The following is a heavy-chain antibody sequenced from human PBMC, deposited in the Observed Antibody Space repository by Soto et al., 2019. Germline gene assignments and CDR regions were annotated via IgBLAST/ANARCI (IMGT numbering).Heavy chain of an antibody. J-gene: IGHJ4*02. Sequence: QVHLEESGGGLVKPGGSLRLSCTASGFIFSDYYMSWNRQAPGKGLEWVSDISNSGRITHHADSVEGGFTISRDNAKDSLDLQTKSLRPEASGIYYCARAHGGGGLTLEYWGQGTLVSVSS. CDR3: ARAHGGGGLTLEY. CDR2: ISNSGRIT. CDR1: GFIFSDYY. D-gene: IGHD4-17*01. V-gene: IGHV3-11*01.